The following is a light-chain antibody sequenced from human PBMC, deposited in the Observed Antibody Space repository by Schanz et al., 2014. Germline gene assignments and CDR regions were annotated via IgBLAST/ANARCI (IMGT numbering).Light chain of an antibody. V-gene: IGKV3D-20*02. CDR1: QSVYSNY. CDR3: QHRGNWRYT. Sequence: EIVLTQSPGTLSLSPGERATLSCRASQSVYSNYLAWYQQKPGQAPRLLIYGASSRATGIPDRFSGSGSGTDFTLTIDSLEPEDLAVYYCQHRGNWRYTFGQGTKLEI. CDR2: GAS. J-gene: IGKJ2*01.